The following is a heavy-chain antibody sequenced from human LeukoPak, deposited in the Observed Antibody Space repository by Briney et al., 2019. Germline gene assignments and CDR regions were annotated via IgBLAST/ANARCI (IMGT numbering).Heavy chain of an antibody. D-gene: IGHD6-13*01. Sequence: GGSLRLSCAASGFTFSGYSMNWVRQAPGKGLEWVSPISTTSDYIHYADSLKGRVAISRDNAKNSLYLQMNSLRAEDTAIYYCARGGIYSQGFDYWGQGSLVTVSS. CDR1: GFTFSGYS. V-gene: IGHV3-21*01. CDR3: ARGGIYSQGFDY. CDR2: ISTTSDYI. J-gene: IGHJ4*02.